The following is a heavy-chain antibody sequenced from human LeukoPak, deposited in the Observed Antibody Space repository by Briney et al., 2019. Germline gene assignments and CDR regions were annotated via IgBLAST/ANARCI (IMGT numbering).Heavy chain of an antibody. Sequence: GGSLRLSCAASGFTFDDYAMHWVRHAPGKGLEWVSGISWNSGSIGYADSVKGRFTISRDNAKNSLYLQMNSLRAEDTALYYCAKDIRDYGDYRVGPLFDYWGQGTLVTVSS. CDR1: GFTFDDYA. CDR3: AKDIRDYGDYRVGPLFDY. CDR2: ISWNSGSI. J-gene: IGHJ4*02. D-gene: IGHD4-17*01. V-gene: IGHV3-9*01.